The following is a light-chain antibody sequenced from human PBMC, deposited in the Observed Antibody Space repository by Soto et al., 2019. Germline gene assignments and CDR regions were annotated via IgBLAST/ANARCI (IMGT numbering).Light chain of an antibody. V-gene: IGLV2-11*01. Sequence: QSVLTQPRSVSRSPGQSVTISCTGTSSDVGDYNYVSWYQQHPGKAPKFIIYEVSKRPSGVPDRFSGSKSGNTASLTISGLQAEDETDYYCCSYAGTYTVAFGGGTKLTVL. CDR3: CSYAGTYTVA. CDR2: EVS. CDR1: SSDVGDYNY. J-gene: IGLJ2*01.